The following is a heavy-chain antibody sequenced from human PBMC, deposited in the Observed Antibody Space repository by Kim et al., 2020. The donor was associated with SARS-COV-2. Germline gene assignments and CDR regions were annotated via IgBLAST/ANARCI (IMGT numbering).Heavy chain of an antibody. CDR3: ARGPNYYDSSGYYYYGMDV. J-gene: IGHJ6*02. V-gene: IGHV4-34*01. Sequence: SETLSLTCAVYGGSFSGYYWSWIRQPPGKGLEWIGEINHSGSTNYNLSLKSRVTISVDTSKNQFSLKLSSVTAADTAVYYCARGPNYYDSSGYYYYGMDVWGQGTTVTVSS. CDR1: GGSFSGYY. D-gene: IGHD3-22*01. CDR2: INHSGST.